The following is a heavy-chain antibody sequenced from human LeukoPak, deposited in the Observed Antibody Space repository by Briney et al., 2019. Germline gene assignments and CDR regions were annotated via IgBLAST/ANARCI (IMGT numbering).Heavy chain of an antibody. CDR1: GYTFTGYY. CDR3: ARDLTLIAAARSV. J-gene: IGHJ4*02. D-gene: IGHD6-13*01. Sequence: ASVKVSCKASGYTFTGYYMHWVRQAPGQGLEWMGRINPNSGGTNYAQKFQGRVTVTRDTSISTAYMELSRLRSDDTAVYYCARDLTLIAAARSVWGQGTLVTVSS. CDR2: INPNSGGT. V-gene: IGHV1-2*06.